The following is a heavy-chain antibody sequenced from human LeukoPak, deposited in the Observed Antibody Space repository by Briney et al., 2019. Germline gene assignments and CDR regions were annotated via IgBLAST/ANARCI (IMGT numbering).Heavy chain of an antibody. J-gene: IGHJ2*01. D-gene: IGHD4-17*01. Sequence: SQTLSLTCTVSGGSISSGSYYWSWIRQPAGEGLEWIGRIYTSGSTNYNPSLKSRVTISVDTSKNQFSLKLSSVTAADTAVYYCARDLTTVTTSSVYWYFDLWGRGSLVTVSS. CDR3: ARDLTTVTTSSVYWYFDL. CDR2: IYTSGST. V-gene: IGHV4-61*02. CDR1: GGSISSGSYY.